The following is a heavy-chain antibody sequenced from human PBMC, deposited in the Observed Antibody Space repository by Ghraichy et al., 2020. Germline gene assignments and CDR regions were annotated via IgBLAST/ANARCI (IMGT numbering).Heavy chain of an antibody. CDR2: ISSSSSYT. J-gene: IGHJ4*02. CDR1: GFTFSDYY. Sequence: GGSLRLSCAASGFTFSDYYMSWIRQAPGKGLEWVSYISSSSSYTNYADSVKGRFTISRDNAKNSLYLQMNSQRAEDTAVYYCARQPPGIACFDYWGQGTLVTVSS. CDR3: ARQPPGIACFDY. V-gene: IGHV3-11*06. D-gene: IGHD6-13*01.